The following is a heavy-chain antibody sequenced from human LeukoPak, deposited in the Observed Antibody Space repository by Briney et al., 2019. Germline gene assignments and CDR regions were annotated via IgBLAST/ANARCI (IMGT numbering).Heavy chain of an antibody. Sequence: GGSLRLSCAASGFTFSSYAMHWVRQAPGKGLEWVAVISYDGSNKYYADSVKGRFTISRDNSKNTLYLQMNSLRSEDTAVYYCATDSRGYLDAFDIWGQGTMVTVSS. CDR2: ISYDGSNK. CDR1: GFTFSSYA. V-gene: IGHV3-30*04. CDR3: ATDSRGYLDAFDI. J-gene: IGHJ3*02. D-gene: IGHD5-12*01.